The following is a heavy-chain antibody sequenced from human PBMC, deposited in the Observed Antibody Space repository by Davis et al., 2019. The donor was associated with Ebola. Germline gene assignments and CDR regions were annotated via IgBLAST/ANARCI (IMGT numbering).Heavy chain of an antibody. J-gene: IGHJ6*02. Sequence: GGSLRLSCKGSGYSFANYWIGWVRQMPGKGLEWMGIIYPGDSDTRYSPSFQGQVTISADKSISTAYLQWSSLKASDTAMYYCARHGSFYYYYYGMDVWGQGTTVTVSS. CDR2: IYPGDSDT. CDR1: GYSFANYW. V-gene: IGHV5-51*01. CDR3: ARHGSFYYYYYGMDV. D-gene: IGHD1-26*01.